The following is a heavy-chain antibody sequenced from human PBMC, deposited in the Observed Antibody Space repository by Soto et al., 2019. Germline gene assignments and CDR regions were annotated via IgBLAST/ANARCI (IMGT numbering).Heavy chain of an antibody. CDR2: IWHDGGNK. D-gene: IGHD3-16*01. CDR1: GLTFSSYG. CDR3: ARDGDVNTGFGKDY. Sequence: QVQLVESGGGVVQPGRSLRLSCAASGLTFSSYGMHWVRQAPGKGREWVAFIWHDGGNKFYAESVKGRFTISRDNSKNTLYLQMTSLSAEDTAMYYCARDGDVNTGFGKDYWGQGTLVTVSS. J-gene: IGHJ4*02. V-gene: IGHV3-33*01.